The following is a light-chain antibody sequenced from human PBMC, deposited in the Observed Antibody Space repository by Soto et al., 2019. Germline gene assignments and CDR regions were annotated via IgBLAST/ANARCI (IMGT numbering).Light chain of an antibody. J-gene: IGKJ4*01. Sequence: ELVFTHLPDILTASPGYRVTLSCRLSQAVNSRVAWFQHKPGQSPRVLVYGASSTAAGVPDRISASGSATALSLSIRRLEPEDSAGYYRQQFGSPSPLTFGGGTKVDIK. CDR2: GAS. CDR3: QQFGSPSPLT. V-gene: IGKV3-20*01. CDR1: QAVNSR.